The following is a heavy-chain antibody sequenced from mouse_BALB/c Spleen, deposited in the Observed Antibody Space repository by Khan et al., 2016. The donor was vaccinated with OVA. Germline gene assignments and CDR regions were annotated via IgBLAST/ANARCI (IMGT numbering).Heavy chain of an antibody. Sequence: EVQLQESGPGLVKPSQSLSLTCTVTGYSITSNYAWNWIRQLPGNKLEWMGYISYSGSTSYNPSLKSQISITRDTSTNPFFLQLHSVTTEDAATYYCARGNYYGYAMDYWGQGTSVTVSS. J-gene: IGHJ4*01. CDR3: ARGNYYGYAMDY. CDR1: GYSITSNYA. CDR2: ISYSGST. D-gene: IGHD1-1*01. V-gene: IGHV3-2*02.